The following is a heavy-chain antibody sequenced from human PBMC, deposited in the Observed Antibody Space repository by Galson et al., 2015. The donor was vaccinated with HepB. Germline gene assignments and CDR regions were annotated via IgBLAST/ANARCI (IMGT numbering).Heavy chain of an antibody. J-gene: IGHJ3*02. V-gene: IGHV1-8*01. CDR2: MNPNSGNT. D-gene: IGHD3-9*01. CDR3: ARGGVTILDDAFDI. Sequence: SVKVSCKASGYTFTSYDINWVRQATGQGLEWMGWMNPNSGNTGYAQKFQGRVTMTRNTSISTAYMELSSLRSEDPAVYYCARGGVTILDDAFDIWGQGTMVTVSS. CDR1: GYTFTSYD.